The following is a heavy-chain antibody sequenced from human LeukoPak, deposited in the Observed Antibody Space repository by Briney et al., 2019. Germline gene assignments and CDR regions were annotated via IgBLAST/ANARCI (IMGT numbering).Heavy chain of an antibody. Sequence: GGSLRLSCAASGFTFDDYAMHWVRQAPGQGLEWVSGISWNGNSIDYADSVKGRFTISRDNAKNSLYLQMNSLRAEDLALYFCAKTTSGYASSFACWGQGTLVTVSS. J-gene: IGHJ4*02. V-gene: IGHV3-9*03. D-gene: IGHD2-2*01. CDR2: ISWNGNSI. CDR3: AKTTSGYASSFAC. CDR1: GFTFDDYA.